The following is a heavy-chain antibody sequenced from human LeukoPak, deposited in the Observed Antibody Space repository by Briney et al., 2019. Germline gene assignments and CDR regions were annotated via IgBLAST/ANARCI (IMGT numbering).Heavy chain of an antibody. Sequence: PGRTLRLSCAASGFTFSSYGMHWVRQAPGKGLEWVAVISYDGSNKYYADSVKGRFTISRDNSKNTLYLQMNSLRAEDTAVYYCAKSLALIAAAQIDAFDIWGQGTMVTVSS. CDR3: AKSLALIAAAQIDAFDI. CDR1: GFTFSSYG. CDR2: ISYDGSNK. V-gene: IGHV3-30*18. J-gene: IGHJ3*02. D-gene: IGHD6-13*01.